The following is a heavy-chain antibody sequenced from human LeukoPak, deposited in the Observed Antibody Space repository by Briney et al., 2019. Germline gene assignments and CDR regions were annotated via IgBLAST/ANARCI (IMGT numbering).Heavy chain of an antibody. CDR3: ARDITGDPPPYYFDY. CDR2: MWFDGSHK. V-gene: IGHV3-33*01. Sequence: TGGSLRLSCAASGFTFSNYGLHWVRQAPGKGLEWLAVMWFDGSHKYYADSVKGRFTISRYNSKSMLYLQMNSLRAEDTAVYYCARDITGDPPPYYFDYWGQGSLVTVSS. J-gene: IGHJ4*02. D-gene: IGHD7-27*01. CDR1: GFTFSNYG.